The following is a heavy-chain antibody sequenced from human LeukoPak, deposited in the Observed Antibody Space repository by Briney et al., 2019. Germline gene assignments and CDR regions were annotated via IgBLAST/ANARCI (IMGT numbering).Heavy chain of an antibody. J-gene: IGHJ5*02. CDR1: GFTFSSYS. CDR3: ARGARSGSYYSWFDP. D-gene: IGHD1-26*01. CDR2: ISSSSSYI. Sequence: GGSLRLSXAASGFTFSSYSMNWVRQAPGKGLEWVSSISSSSSYIYYADSVKGRFTISRDNAKNSLYLQMNSLRAEDTAVYYCARGARSGSYYSWFDPWGQGTLVTVSS. V-gene: IGHV3-21*01.